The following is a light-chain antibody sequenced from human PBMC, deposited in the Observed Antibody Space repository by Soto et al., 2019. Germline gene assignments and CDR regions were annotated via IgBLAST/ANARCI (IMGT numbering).Light chain of an antibody. Sequence: DIVMTQSPDSLAVSLGERATINCKSSQSVLYSSNNKNYLAWYQQKPRRPPNLLIYWASTRESGVPDRFSGSGSGKDFTLTIRSLQAEDVAVYYCQQYYSTPLTFGGGTKVEIK. V-gene: IGKV4-1*01. CDR1: QSVLYSSNNKNY. J-gene: IGKJ4*01. CDR3: QQYYSTPLT. CDR2: WAS.